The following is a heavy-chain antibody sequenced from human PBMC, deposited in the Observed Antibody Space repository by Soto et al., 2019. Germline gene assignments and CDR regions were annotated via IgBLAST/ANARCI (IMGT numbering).Heavy chain of an antibody. CDR1: GYTFTSYG. J-gene: IGHJ5*02. V-gene: IGHV1-18*01. CDR2: ISAYNGNT. D-gene: IGHD3-22*01. Sequence: ASVKVSFKASGYTFTSYGISWVRQAPGQGLEWMGWISAYNGNTNYAQKLQGRVTMTTDTSTSTAYMELRSLRSDDTAVYYCARDEGSGYPDWLDPWGQGTLVTGSS. CDR3: ARDEGSGYPDWLDP.